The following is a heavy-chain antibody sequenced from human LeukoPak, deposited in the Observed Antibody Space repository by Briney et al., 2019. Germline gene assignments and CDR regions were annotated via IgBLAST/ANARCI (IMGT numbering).Heavy chain of an antibody. V-gene: IGHV3-48*03. CDR2: ISSSGSTI. J-gene: IGHJ4*02. CDR1: GFTFSSYE. CDR3: AKPCYSVCGY. Sequence: GGSLRLSCAASGFTFSSYEMNWVRQAPGKGLEWVSYISSSGSTIYYADSVKGRFTISRDNSKNTLYLQMNSLRAEDTAVYYCAKPCYSVCGYWGQGTLVTVSS. D-gene: IGHD2-21*02.